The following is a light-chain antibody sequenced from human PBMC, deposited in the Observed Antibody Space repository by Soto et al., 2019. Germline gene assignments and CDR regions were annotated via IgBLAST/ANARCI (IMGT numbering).Light chain of an antibody. Sequence: EIVMTQSRATLSVSPGERATLSCRASQSVRSNLAWYQQKPGQAPRLVIYAASTRATGIPARFSGSGSGTDFTLTISRLEPEDFAVYYCQQYGSSPRTFGQGTKVDI. CDR3: QQYGSSPRT. V-gene: IGKV3-15*01. J-gene: IGKJ1*01. CDR2: AAS. CDR1: QSVRSN.